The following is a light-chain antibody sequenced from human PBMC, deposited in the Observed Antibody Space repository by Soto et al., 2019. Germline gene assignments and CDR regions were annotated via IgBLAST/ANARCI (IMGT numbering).Light chain of an antibody. J-gene: IGKJ3*01. CDR1: QSVSSN. V-gene: IGKV3-15*01. CDR3: QQYNNWPPEVT. Sequence: EIVMTQSPATLSVSPGERATLSCRASQSVSSNLAWYQQKPGQAPRLLIYGASTRATGIPARSSGSGSGTEFTLTISSLQSEDFALYYCQQYNNWPPEVTFGPGTKVDIK. CDR2: GAS.